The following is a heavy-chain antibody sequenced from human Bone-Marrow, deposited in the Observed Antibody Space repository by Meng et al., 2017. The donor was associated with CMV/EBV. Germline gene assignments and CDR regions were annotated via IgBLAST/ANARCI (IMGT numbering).Heavy chain of an antibody. D-gene: IGHD3-3*01. CDR2: IKQDGSEK. V-gene: IGHV3-7*01. CDR3: ARVRFWSGYRNYFDY. J-gene: IGHJ4*02. Sequence: GESLKISCAASGFTFSSYWMSWVRQAPGKGLEWVANIKQDGSEKYYVDSVKGRFTISRDNAKNSLYLQMNSLRAEDTAVYYCARVRFWSGYRNYFDYWGQGTLVTVSS. CDR1: GFTFSSYW.